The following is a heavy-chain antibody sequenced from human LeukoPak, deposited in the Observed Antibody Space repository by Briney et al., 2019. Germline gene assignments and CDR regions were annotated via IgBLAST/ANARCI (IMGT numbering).Heavy chain of an antibody. Sequence: TGGTLRLSCAASGFTFNNYAMSWVRQAPGKGLEWVAVISYDGANKHYADSVKGRFTISRDNSKNTLYMQMNSLRAEDTTVYYCARDGVRDGLYIDYWGQGTLVTVSS. J-gene: IGHJ4*02. CDR1: GFTFNNYA. V-gene: IGHV3-30*04. CDR3: ARDGVRDGLYIDY. D-gene: IGHD5-24*01. CDR2: ISYDGANK.